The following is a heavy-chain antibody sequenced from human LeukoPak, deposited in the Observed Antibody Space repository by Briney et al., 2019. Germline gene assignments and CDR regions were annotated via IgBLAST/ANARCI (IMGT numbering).Heavy chain of an antibody. CDR2: IYSGGST. Sequence: GGSLRLSCAASGFTFSSYAMSWVRQAPGKGLEWVSVIYSGGSTYYADSVKGRFTISRDNSKNTLYLQMNSLRAEDTAVYYCARDDVWGSYRYFDHWGQGTLVTVSS. CDR3: ARDDVWGSYRYFDH. V-gene: IGHV3-66*01. J-gene: IGHJ4*02. CDR1: GFTFSSYA. D-gene: IGHD3-16*02.